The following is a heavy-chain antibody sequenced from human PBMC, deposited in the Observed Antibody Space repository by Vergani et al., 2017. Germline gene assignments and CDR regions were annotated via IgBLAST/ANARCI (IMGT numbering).Heavy chain of an antibody. CDR1: GFTFSSYG. CDR3: AKPLYSIGWYGNY. D-gene: IGHD6-19*01. Sequence: QVQLVESGGGVVQPVGSLRLSCAASGFTFSSYGMHWVLQAPGKGLEWVACIRYEGSKKYYADSAKGRVTISRDNSKKTLYLQMNSLRAEDTALYYCAKPLYSIGWYGNYWGQGTLVTVSS. J-gene: IGHJ4*02. CDR2: IRYEGSKK. V-gene: IGHV3-30*02.